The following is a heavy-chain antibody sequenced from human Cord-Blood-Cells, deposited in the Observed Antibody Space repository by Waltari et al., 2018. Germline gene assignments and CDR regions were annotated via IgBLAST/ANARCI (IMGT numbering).Heavy chain of an antibody. Sequence: QVQLQQWGAGLLKPSETLSLTCAASGGSFSGYYWTSSRQPPGKGREWIGEINHSGSTNYNPSLKSRVTISVDTSKNQFSLKLSSVTAADTAVYYCARAGADFWSGYYDYWGQGTLVTVSS. V-gene: IGHV4-34*01. CDR1: GGSFSGYY. CDR3: ARAGADFWSGYYDY. CDR2: INHSGST. J-gene: IGHJ4*02. D-gene: IGHD3-3*01.